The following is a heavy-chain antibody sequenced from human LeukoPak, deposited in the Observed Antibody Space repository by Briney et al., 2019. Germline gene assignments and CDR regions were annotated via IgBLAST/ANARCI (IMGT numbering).Heavy chain of an antibody. D-gene: IGHD1-26*01. CDR2: ISSGSSTR. CDR3: SRDGSESYFRD. Sequence: GGSLRLSCAASGFTVSSNYMSWVRQAPGKGLEWVSYISSGSSTRYYADSVKGRFTISRDNAKNSLYLQMNSLGDEDTAVYYCSRDGSESYFRDWGQGTLVTVSS. V-gene: IGHV3-48*02. CDR1: GFTVSSNY. J-gene: IGHJ4*02.